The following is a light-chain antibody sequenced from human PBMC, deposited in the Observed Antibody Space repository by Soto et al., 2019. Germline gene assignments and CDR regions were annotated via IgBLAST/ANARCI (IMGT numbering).Light chain of an antibody. CDR1: QSLRSGD. V-gene: IGKV3D-20*02. CDR2: GAS. J-gene: IGKJ3*01. CDR3: QQRSKWPPEIT. Sequence: PGERATLSCRASQSLRSGDLACYQQIPGQAPGLLIYGASSRATGIPDGFSGSGSGTDFNLTVSRLAPEDFAVYYCQQRSKWPPEITFGPGTKVEIK.